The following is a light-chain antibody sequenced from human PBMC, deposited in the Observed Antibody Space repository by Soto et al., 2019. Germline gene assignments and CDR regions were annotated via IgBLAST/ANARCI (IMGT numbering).Light chain of an antibody. CDR3: CSYAGSDTTPYV. Sequence: QSALTQPLSVSGSPGQSVTISCTGTSSDVGGYKYVSWYQQLPGKAPKLMIYDVSERPSGVPDRFSGSKSGNTASLTISGLQAEDEADYFCCSYAGSDTTPYVFGTGTKLTVL. V-gene: IGLV2-11*01. CDR2: DVS. CDR1: SSDVGGYKY. J-gene: IGLJ1*01.